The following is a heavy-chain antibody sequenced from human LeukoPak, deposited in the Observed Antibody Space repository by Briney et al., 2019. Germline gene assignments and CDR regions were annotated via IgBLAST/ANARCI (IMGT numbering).Heavy chain of an antibody. Sequence: GGSLRLSCVASGITLNSYAMYWVRQAPGKGLEWVSGITASGASTYYADSVKGRFTISRDNSKHTLYLQMNTLRAEDTALYYCAKDRERWRQSDGFDIWGQGTMVTVSS. J-gene: IGHJ3*02. V-gene: IGHV3-23*01. CDR1: GITLNSYA. D-gene: IGHD5-24*01. CDR2: ITASGAST. CDR3: AKDRERWRQSDGFDI.